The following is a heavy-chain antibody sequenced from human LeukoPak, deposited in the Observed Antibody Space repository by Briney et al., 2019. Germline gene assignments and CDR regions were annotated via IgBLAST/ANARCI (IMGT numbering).Heavy chain of an antibody. CDR3: ARSPVSYWYFDL. J-gene: IGHJ2*01. V-gene: IGHV3-21*01. CDR2: ISSSSSYI. Sequence: GGSLRLSCAASGFTFSSYSMNWFRQAPGKGLEWVSSISSSSSYIYYADSVKGRFTISRDNAKNSLYLQMNSLRAEDTAVYYCARSPVSYWYFDLWGRGTLVTVSS. CDR1: GFTFSSYS.